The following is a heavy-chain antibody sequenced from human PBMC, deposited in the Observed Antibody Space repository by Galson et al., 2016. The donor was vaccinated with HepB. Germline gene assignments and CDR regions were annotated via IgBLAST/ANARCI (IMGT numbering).Heavy chain of an antibody. J-gene: IGHJ4*01. V-gene: IGHV3-21*01. CDR2: ISSTSDYI. D-gene: IGHD1-26*01. Sequence: SLRLSCAASGFTLSGYYMTWVRQVPGKGLEWVSSISSTSDYIYYADSVRGRFTISRDNAKNSLYLHMNSLRAEDTAVYYCASEIVEAFDYWGHGTLVTVSS. CDR3: ASEIVEAFDY. CDR1: GFTLSGYY.